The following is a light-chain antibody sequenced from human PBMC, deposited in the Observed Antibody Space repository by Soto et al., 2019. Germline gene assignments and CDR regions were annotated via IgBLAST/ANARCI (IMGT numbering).Light chain of an antibody. J-gene: IGKJ2*01. CDR3: LQDYNYPYT. Sequence: AIQMTQSPSSLSASVGDRVTITCRASQDIRRDLGWYQQKPRKAPKLLIYGAANLQSGVPSRFSGNGSGTDFTLTISSLQPEDFATYYCLQDYNYPYTFGQGTNLDI. CDR2: GAA. V-gene: IGKV1-6*01. CDR1: QDIRRD.